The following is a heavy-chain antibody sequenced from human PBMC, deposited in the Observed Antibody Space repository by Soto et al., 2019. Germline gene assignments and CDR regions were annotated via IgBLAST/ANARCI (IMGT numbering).Heavy chain of an antibody. J-gene: IGHJ6*02. CDR3: ARDTAMVLLSYGMDV. CDR2: IWYDGSNK. D-gene: IGHD5-18*01. Sequence: GGSLRLSCAASGFTFSSYGMHWVRQAPGKGLEWVAVIWYDGSNKYYADSVKGRFTISRDNSKNTLYLQMNSLRAEDTAVYYCARDTAMVLLSYGMDVWGQGTKVTVSS. V-gene: IGHV3-33*01. CDR1: GFTFSSYG.